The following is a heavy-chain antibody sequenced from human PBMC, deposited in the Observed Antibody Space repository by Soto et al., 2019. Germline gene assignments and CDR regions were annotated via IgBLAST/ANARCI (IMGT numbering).Heavy chain of an antibody. V-gene: IGHV1-18*01. J-gene: IGHJ6*02. D-gene: IGHD3-10*01. CDR3: TREGSAPYYYYGMDA. CDR2: INTHNGNT. CDR1: GYTFTTYG. Sequence: ASVKVSCKASGYTFTTYGISLVRLAPGQGLEWLGWINTHNGNTNYAQNLQGRVIMTADTSTSTAYMELRSLRSDDTAIYYCTREGSAPYYYYGMDAWGQGTTVTVSS.